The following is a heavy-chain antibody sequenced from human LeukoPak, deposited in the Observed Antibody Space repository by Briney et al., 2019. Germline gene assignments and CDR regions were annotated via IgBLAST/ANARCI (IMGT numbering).Heavy chain of an antibody. CDR3: ARMPYGDYGIDY. CDR2: ISSSSSFR. Sequence: GGSLRLSCAGSGFTFSSHSINWVRQAPGKGLEWVSSISSSSSFRYYADSVKGRFTISRDNAKNSLYLQMNSLRAEDTAVYYCARMPYGDYGIDYWGQGTLVTVSS. J-gene: IGHJ4*02. CDR1: GFTFSSHS. V-gene: IGHV3-21*01. D-gene: IGHD4-17*01.